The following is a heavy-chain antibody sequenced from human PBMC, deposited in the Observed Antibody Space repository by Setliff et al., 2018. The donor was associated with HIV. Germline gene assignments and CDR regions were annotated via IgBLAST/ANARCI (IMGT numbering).Heavy chain of an antibody. CDR3: ARDQRDRGGFDL. CDR2: ISSISSYI. D-gene: IGHD3-16*01. CDR1: GFSDSGFTFSDYY. J-gene: IGHJ4*02. Sequence: GGSLRLSCTVSGFSDSGFTFSDYYMSWIRQAPGKGLEWISYISSISSYINYADSVRGRFTISRDNAKNSLYLEMNTLRVEDTAVYFCARDQRDRGGFDLWGQGTLVTVSS. V-gene: IGHV3-11*05.